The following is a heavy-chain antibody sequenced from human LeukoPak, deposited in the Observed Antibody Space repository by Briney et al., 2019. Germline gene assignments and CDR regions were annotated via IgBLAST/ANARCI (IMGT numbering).Heavy chain of an antibody. CDR1: GGSISSYY. Sequence: PSETLSLTCTVSGGSISSYYWSWIRQPPGKGLEWIGYIYYSGSTYYNPSLKSRVTISVDTSKNQFSLKLSSVTAADTAVYYCARVGYYGSGSYSIVYWGQGTLVTVSS. V-gene: IGHV4-59*01. D-gene: IGHD3-10*01. CDR2: IYYSGST. J-gene: IGHJ4*02. CDR3: ARVGYYGSGSYSIVY.